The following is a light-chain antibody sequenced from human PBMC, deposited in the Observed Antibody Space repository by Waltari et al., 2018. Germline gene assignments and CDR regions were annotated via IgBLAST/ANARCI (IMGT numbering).Light chain of an antibody. V-gene: IGKV4-1*01. CDR1: QSVLYSSNNKNQ. CDR2: WAS. CDR3: HQYYSTPFT. J-gene: IGKJ2*01. Sequence: DIVMTQSPESLAVLLGERATINCKSSQSVLYSSNNKNQLALYQQKPGQPPKLLLYWASTRESGVPDRFSGSGSETDFTLTISSLQAEDVAVYYCHQYYSTPFTFGQGTKLEIK.